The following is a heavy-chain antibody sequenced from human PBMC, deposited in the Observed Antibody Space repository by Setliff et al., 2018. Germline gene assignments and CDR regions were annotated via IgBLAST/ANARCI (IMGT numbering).Heavy chain of an antibody. CDR2: IYTSGST. D-gene: IGHD1-26*01. CDR1: GGSISSGIYY. CDR3: ARGAPGWELLSWFDP. V-gene: IGHV4-61*09. Sequence: PSETLSLTCTVSGGSISSGIYYWSWIRQPAGKGLEWIGHIYTSGSTNYNPSLKSRVTISVDTSKNQVSLKLSSVTAADTAVYYCARGAPGWELLSWFDPWGQGTLVTVSS. J-gene: IGHJ5*02.